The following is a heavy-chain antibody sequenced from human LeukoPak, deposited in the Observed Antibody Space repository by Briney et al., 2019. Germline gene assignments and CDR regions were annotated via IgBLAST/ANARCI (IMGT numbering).Heavy chain of an antibody. CDR3: ARRIVVVPAALGSHMAHFDY. CDR2: IYYSGST. CDR1: GGSISSYY. Sequence: PSETLSLTCTVSGGSISSYYWSWIRQPPGKGLEWIGYIYYSGSTNYNPSLKSRVTISVDTSKNQFSLKLSSVTAADTAVYYCARRIVVVPAALGSHMAHFDYWGQGTLVTVSS. J-gene: IGHJ4*02. D-gene: IGHD2-2*01. V-gene: IGHV4-59*01.